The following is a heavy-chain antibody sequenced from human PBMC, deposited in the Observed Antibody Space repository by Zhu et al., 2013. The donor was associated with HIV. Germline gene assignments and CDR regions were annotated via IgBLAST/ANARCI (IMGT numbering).Heavy chain of an antibody. CDR2: INPSGGST. D-gene: IGHD5-12*01. V-gene: IGHV1-46*03. Sequence: QVQLVQSGAEVKKPGASVKVSCKASGYTFTSYYMHWVRQAPGQGLEWMGIINPSGGSTSYAQKFQGRVTMTRDTSTSTVYMELSSLRSEDTAVYYCARAPRSGLRLEGWFDPWGQGTLVTVSS. CDR3: ARAPRSGLRLEGWFDP. J-gene: IGHJ5*02. CDR1: GYTFTSYY.